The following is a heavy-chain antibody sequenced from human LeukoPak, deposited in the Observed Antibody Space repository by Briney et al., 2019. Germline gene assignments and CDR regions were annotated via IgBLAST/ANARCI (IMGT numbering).Heavy chain of an antibody. CDR1: GASINSYY. Sequence: PSETLSLTCNVSGASINSYYWNWIRQSPGKGLEWLGNIHYRGTTNYNPSLKSRVTLSLDTSKSQFALKMTSVTAADTAVYYCARVGSTPYDYYMDVWGKGTTVTVSS. CDR3: ARVGSTPYDYYMDV. J-gene: IGHJ6*03. V-gene: IGHV4-59*13. CDR2: IHYRGTT. D-gene: IGHD2-2*01.